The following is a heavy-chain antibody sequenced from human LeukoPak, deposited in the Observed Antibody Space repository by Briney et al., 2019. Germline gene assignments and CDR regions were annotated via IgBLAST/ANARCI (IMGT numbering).Heavy chain of an antibody. CDR3: ARDPVVTAFDY. J-gene: IGHJ4*02. D-gene: IGHD2-21*02. CDR1: GFSVSSYY. CDR2: LYSGGST. Sequence: GGSLRLSCAASGFSVSSYYMTWVRQAPGKGLEWVSVLYSGGSTFYADSVKGRFTISRDNSKNTLYLQMNSLRAEDTAVYYCARDPVVTAFDYWGQGTLVTVSS. V-gene: IGHV3-53*01.